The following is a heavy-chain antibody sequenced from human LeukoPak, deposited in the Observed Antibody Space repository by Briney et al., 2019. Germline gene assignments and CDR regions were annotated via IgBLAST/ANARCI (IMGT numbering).Heavy chain of an antibody. CDR1: GFPFEDYA. V-gene: IGHV3-43D*03. D-gene: IGHD3-22*01. CDR3: AKDLLYDTSVGPFDY. Sequence: GGSLRLSCAASGFPFEDYAMHWVRQAPGKDLEWVSLITADGDSTYYADSVKGRFTISRDNGKNSLYLQMNSLRVEDTAFYYCAKDLLYDTSVGPFDYWGQGTLDTVSS. CDR2: ITADGDST. J-gene: IGHJ4*02.